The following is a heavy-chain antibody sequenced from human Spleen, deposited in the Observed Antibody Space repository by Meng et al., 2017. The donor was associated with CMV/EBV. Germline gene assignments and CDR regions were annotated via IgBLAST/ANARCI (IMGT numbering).Heavy chain of an antibody. CDR2: SRNKANRYTT. V-gene: IGHV3-72*01. J-gene: IGHJ4*02. Sequence: GESLKISCAASGFIFSDHYLDWVRQTPGKGLEWVGRSRNKANRYTTEYAASVKGSFTVSRDESKNSLYLQMNSLKTEDTAVYYCVRGYNSFDSWGQGTLVTVSS. D-gene: IGHD1-1*01. CDR1: GFIFSDHY. CDR3: VRGYNSFDS.